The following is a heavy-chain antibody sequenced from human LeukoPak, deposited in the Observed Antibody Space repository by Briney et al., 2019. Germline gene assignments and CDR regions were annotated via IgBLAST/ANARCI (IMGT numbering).Heavy chain of an antibody. CDR1: GGSFSGYY. CDR3: AGAMNSSSSGRYYFDY. D-gene: IGHD6-6*01. Sequence: QASETLSLTCAVYGGSFSGYYWSWIRQPPGKGLEWIGEINHSGSTNYNPSLKSRVTISVDTSKNQFSLKLSSVTAADTAVYYCAGAMNSSSSGRYYFDYWGQGTLVTVSS. J-gene: IGHJ4*02. CDR2: INHSGST. V-gene: IGHV4-34*01.